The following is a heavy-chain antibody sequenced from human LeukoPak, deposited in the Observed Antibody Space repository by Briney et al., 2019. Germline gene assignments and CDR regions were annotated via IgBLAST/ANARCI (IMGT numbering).Heavy chain of an antibody. Sequence: PSETLSLTCTVSGGSISSGDYYWSWIRQPPGKGLEWIGYIYYSGSTYYNPSLKSRVTISVDTSKNQFPLKLSSVTAADTAVYYCARAGIAARFDPWGQGTLVTVSS. CDR2: IYYSGST. J-gene: IGHJ5*02. D-gene: IGHD6-13*01. CDR3: ARAGIAARFDP. CDR1: GGSISSGDYY. V-gene: IGHV4-30-4*01.